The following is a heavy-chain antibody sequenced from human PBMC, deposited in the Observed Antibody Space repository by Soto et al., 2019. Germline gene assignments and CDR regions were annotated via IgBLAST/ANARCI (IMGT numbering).Heavy chain of an antibody. V-gene: IGHV3-30-3*01. CDR3: ARDRGYSYGGYYFDY. CDR2: ISYDGSNK. Sequence: GGSLRLSCAASGFTFSSYAMHWVRQAPGKGLEWVAVISYDGSNKYYADSVKGRFTISRDNSKNTLYLQMNSLRAEDTAVYYCARDRGYSYGGYYFDYWGQGTLVTVSS. D-gene: IGHD5-18*01. J-gene: IGHJ4*02. CDR1: GFTFSSYA.